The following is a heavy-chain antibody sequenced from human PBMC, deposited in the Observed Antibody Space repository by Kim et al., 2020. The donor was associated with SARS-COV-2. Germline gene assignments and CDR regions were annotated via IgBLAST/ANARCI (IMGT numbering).Heavy chain of an antibody. D-gene: IGHD2-21*02. Sequence: AEAVRGRFTISRDNANKSVYLQMNSLRAEDSAVYYCAREDIGCGGACCHYWSQGTLVTVSS. V-gene: IGHV3-48*03. J-gene: IGHJ4*02. CDR3: AREDIGCGGACCHY.